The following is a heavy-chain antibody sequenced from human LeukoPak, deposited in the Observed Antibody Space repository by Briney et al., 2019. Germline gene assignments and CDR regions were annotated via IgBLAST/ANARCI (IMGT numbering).Heavy chain of an antibody. Sequence: SETLSLTCAVYDGSFSGYYWSWIRQPPGKGLEWIGEINHSGSTNYNPSLKSRVTISVDTSKNQFSLKLSSVTAADTAVYYCARGKTYYYGSGSYGPPFDYWGQGTLVTVSS. CDR2: INHSGST. J-gene: IGHJ4*02. V-gene: IGHV4-34*01. CDR1: DGSFSGYY. D-gene: IGHD3-10*01. CDR3: ARGKTYYYGSGSYGPPFDY.